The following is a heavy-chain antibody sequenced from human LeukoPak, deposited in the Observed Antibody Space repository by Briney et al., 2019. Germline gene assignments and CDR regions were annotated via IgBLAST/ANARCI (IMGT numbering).Heavy chain of an antibody. J-gene: IGHJ4*02. Sequence: GRSLRLSCAASGFSFSTYVMHWVRQAPGKGLEWVAAIWYDGSNIYYADSVKGRFTISRDNSKNTLHLQMNSLRAEDTAVFYCAREGSGLPFDYWGQGTLVTVSS. D-gene: IGHD2-15*01. CDR2: IWYDGSNI. V-gene: IGHV3-33*01. CDR3: AREGSGLPFDY. CDR1: GFSFSTYV.